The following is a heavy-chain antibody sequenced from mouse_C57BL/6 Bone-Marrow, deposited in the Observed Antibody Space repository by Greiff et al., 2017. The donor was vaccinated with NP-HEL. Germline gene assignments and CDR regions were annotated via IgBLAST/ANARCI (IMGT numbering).Heavy chain of an antibody. D-gene: IGHD1-1*01. CDR3: ARDIYCYGSSSYFDC. CDR2: IYPRSGNT. V-gene: IGHV1-81*01. J-gene: IGHJ2*01. Sequence: VQLQESGAELARPGASVKLSCKASGYTFTSYGISWVKQRTGQGLEWIGEIYPRSGNTYNNAKFKGKATLTADKSSSTAYMEISRLTSKDSAVYFCARDIYCYGSSSYFDCWGQGTTLTVSS. CDR1: GYTFTSYG.